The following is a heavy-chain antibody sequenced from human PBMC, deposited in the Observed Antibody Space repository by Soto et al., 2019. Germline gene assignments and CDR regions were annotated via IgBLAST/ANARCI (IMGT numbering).Heavy chain of an antibody. J-gene: IGHJ4*02. CDR3: ARHVLNTGLPIGY. Sequence: QVQLQESGPGLVKPSETLSLTCTVSAGSFRSNYWSWIRQSPGKGLEWIGYIYYSGSTDYNPSLNSRASISLDTANSQFFLKVKSVTAADTAVYYCARHVLNTGLPIGYWGPGNLVTVSS. D-gene: IGHD4-4*01. CDR1: AGSFRSNY. V-gene: IGHV4-59*08. CDR2: IYYSGST.